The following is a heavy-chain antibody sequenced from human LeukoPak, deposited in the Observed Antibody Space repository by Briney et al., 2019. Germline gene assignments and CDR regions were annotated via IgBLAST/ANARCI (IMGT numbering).Heavy chain of an antibody. J-gene: IGHJ4*02. CDR1: GYTFTSYD. Sequence: ASVKVSCKASGYTFTSYDINWVRQATGQGLEWMGWMNPNSGNTGYAQKLQGRVTMTTDTSTSTAYMELRSLRSDDTAVYYCARVGGSNTHDWGQGTLVTVSS. V-gene: IGHV1-8*02. D-gene: IGHD2-2*02. CDR2: MNPNSGNT. CDR3: ARVGGSNTHD.